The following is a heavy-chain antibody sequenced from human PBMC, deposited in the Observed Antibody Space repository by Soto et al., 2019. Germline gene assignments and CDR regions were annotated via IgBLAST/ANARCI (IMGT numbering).Heavy chain of an antibody. CDR3: ARLGAPDNYGLDV. D-gene: IGHD1-26*01. CDR1: GFTFSSYW. Sequence: GGSLRLSCAASGFTFSSYWMHWVRQGPGKGLVWASRIKSDGSSTSYADSVKGRFTISRDNAKNTLFLQMNSLIAEDTAVYYCARLGAPDNYGLDVWGQGTTVTVSS. V-gene: IGHV3-74*01. CDR2: IKSDGSST. J-gene: IGHJ6*02.